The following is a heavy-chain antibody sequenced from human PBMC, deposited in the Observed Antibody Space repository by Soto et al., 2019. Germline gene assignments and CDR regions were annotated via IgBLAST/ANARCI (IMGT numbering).Heavy chain of an antibody. CDR3: ARSDSVRGVIIGGYDY. D-gene: IGHD3-10*01. J-gene: IGHJ4*02. V-gene: IGHV1-69*01. CDR2: IIPIFGTA. CDR1: GGTFSSYA. Sequence: QVQLVQSGAEVKKPGSSVKVSCKASGGTFSSYAISWVRQAPGQGLEWMGGIIPIFGTANYAQKFQGRVMITADESTSTAYMELSSLRSEDTAVYYCARSDSVRGVIIGGYDYWGQGTLVTVSS.